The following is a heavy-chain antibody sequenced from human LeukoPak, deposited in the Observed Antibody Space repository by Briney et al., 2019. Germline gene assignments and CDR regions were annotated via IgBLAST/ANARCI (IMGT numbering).Heavy chain of an antibody. CDR1: GGSISSYY. V-gene: IGHV4-59*12. D-gene: IGHD3-10*01. CDR3: AKSNGYGLVGI. J-gene: IGHJ3*02. CDR2: INYSGNT. Sequence: SETLSLTCSVSGGSISSYYWNWIRQPPGKGLEWIGYINYSGNTNYNPSLKSRVTISVDTSRNQFSLKLNSVTAADTAVYYCAKSNGYGLVGIWGQGTMVTVSS.